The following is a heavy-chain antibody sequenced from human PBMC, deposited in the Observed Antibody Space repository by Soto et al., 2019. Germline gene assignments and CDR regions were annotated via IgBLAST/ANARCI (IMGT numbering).Heavy chain of an antibody. Sequence: QVQLVQSGAEVKKPGASVKVSCKASGYTFTSYYMHWVRQAPGQGLEWMGIINPSGGSTSYAQKFQGGVTMTRDTSTGTVYMELSSLRSEDTAVYYCARDGRGDCSGGSCYPVTQGYYFDYWGQGNLVTVSS. CDR1: GYTFTSYY. J-gene: IGHJ4*02. V-gene: IGHV1-46*03. D-gene: IGHD2-15*01. CDR3: ARDGRGDCSGGSCYPVTQGYYFDY. CDR2: INPSGGST.